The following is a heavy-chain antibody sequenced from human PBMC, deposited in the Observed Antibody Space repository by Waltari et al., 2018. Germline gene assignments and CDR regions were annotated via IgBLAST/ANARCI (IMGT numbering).Heavy chain of an antibody. CDR1: GFTFTSSA. CDR2: IVVGSGNT. J-gene: IGHJ4*02. D-gene: IGHD3-16*02. CDR3: AGEGTFGGVIVRSY. V-gene: IGHV1-58*01. Sequence: QMQLVQSGPEVKKPGTSVKVSCKASGFTFTSSAVQWVRQACGQRLEWIGWIVVGSGNTNYAQKFQERVTITRDMSTSTAYMELSSLRSEDTAVYYCAGEGTFGGVIVRSYWGQGTLVTVSS.